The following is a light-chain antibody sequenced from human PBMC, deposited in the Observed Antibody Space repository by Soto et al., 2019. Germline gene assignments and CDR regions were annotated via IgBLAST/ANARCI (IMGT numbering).Light chain of an antibody. CDR1: QSVTSSY. CDR2: GAS. J-gene: IGKJ5*01. CDR3: QQYGASPR. V-gene: IGKV3-20*01. Sequence: DIVLTQSPGTLSLSPGERATLSCRASQSVTSSYLAWYQHKPGQAPRLLLYGASSRATGIPDRFSGSGSGTDFTLTISRLEPEDFAVYFCQQYGASPRFGQGTRLEIK.